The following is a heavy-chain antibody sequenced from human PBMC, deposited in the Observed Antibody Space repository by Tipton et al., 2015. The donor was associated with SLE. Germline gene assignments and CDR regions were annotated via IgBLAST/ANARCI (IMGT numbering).Heavy chain of an antibody. Sequence: TLSLTCTVSGSSLTGSYWSWIRQPPGKGLEWIGYIYYTGTTKFEPSLKSRVTFSVDRSKNQFSLRLDSVTAGDTAVYYCARHDVNSAMAVDYWSQGILVTVSS. CDR3: ARHDVNSAMAVDY. V-gene: IGHV4-59*08. CDR1: GSSLTGSY. D-gene: IGHD5-18*01. J-gene: IGHJ4*02. CDR2: IYYTGTT.